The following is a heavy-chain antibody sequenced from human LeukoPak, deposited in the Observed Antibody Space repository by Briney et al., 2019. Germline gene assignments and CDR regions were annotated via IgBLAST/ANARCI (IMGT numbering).Heavy chain of an antibody. V-gene: IGHV3-21*01. CDR1: GSTFSSYS. CDR2: ISSSSSYI. D-gene: IGHD4-17*01. Sequence: GGSLRLSCAASGSTFSSYSMNWVRQAPGKGLEWVSSISSSSSYIYYADSVKGRFTISRDNAKNSLYLQMNSLRAEDTAAYYCARGFTVTPDYWGQGTLVTVSS. CDR3: ARGFTVTPDY. J-gene: IGHJ4*02.